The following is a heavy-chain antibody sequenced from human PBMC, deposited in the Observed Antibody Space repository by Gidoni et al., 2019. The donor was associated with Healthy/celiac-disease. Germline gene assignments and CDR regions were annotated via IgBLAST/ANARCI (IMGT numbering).Heavy chain of an antibody. Sequence: QVQLVQSGAEVKKPGASVKVSCKAYGYTFTSYYMHWVRQAPGQGLEWMGIINPSGGSTSYAQKFQGRVTVTRDTSTSTVYMELSSLRSEDTAVYYCAIPGPYSSSWKDAFDIWGQGTMVTVSS. J-gene: IGHJ3*02. D-gene: IGHD6-13*01. CDR2: INPSGGST. CDR3: AIPGPYSSSWKDAFDI. CDR1: GYTFTSYY. V-gene: IGHV1-46*01.